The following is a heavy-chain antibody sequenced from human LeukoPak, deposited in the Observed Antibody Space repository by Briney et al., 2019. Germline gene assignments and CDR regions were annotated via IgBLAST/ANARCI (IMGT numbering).Heavy chain of an antibody. J-gene: IGHJ4*02. V-gene: IGHV1-8*01. CDR3: ARGMQFRRGWYVWSH. D-gene: IGHD6-19*01. CDR2: MNPNSGNT. CDR1: GYTFTSYD. Sequence: GASVKVSCKASGYTFTSYDINWVRQATGQGLEWMGWMNPNSGNTGYAQKFQGRVTMTRNTSISTAYMELSSLRSEDTAVYYCARGMQFRRGWYVWSHWGQGTLVTVSS.